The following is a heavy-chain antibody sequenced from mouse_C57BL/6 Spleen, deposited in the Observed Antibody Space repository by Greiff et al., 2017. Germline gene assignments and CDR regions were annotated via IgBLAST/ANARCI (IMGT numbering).Heavy chain of an antibody. CDR2: IYPGGGYT. J-gene: IGHJ4*01. CDR1: GYTFTNYW. CDR3: AREEPYMDY. V-gene: IGHV1-63*01. Sequence: QVQLKESGAELVRPGTSVKMSCKASGYTFTNYWIGWAKQRPGHGLEWIGDIYPGGGYTNYNEKFKGKATLTADKSSSTAYMQFSSLTSEDSAIYYCAREEPYMDYWGQGTSVTVSS.